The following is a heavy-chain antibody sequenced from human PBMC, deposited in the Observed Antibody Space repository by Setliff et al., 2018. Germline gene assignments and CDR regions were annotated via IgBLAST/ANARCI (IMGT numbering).Heavy chain of an antibody. CDR1: GMSFSEHY. CDR2: ISHTGST. J-gene: IGHJ4*02. CDR3: ARHAPGAIDY. V-gene: IGHV4-34*01. Sequence: SETLSLTCVVDGMSFSEHYWAWIRQSPGKGLEWIGEISHTGSTNYNPSLKSRATISQVTSKKHFSLTLTTMTAADTAVYYCARHAPGAIDYWGQGALVTVSS.